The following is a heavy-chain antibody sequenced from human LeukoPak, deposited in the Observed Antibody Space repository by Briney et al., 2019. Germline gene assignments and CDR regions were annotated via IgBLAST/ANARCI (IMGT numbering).Heavy chain of an antibody. CDR3: AKSSTSQRGYYGMDV. D-gene: IGHD6-25*01. V-gene: IGHV3-23*01. Sequence: GGSLRLSCAASGFTFSNYAMSWVRQAPGKGLEWVSFITDSGSSTYYADSVKGRFAISRDSSKNTLSLQMNSLRVEDTGVYFCAKSSTSQRGYYGMDVWGQGPTVPVSS. CDR1: GFTFSNYA. CDR2: ITDSGSST. J-gene: IGHJ6*02.